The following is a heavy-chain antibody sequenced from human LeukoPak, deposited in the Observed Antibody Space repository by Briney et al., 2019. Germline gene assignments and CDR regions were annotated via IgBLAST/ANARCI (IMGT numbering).Heavy chain of an antibody. CDR1: GYTFTSYD. CDR2: ISAYNGNT. CDR3: AVTHSGIYYSYFDY. Sequence: ASVKVSCKASGYTFTSYDISWVRQAPGRGLEWMGWISAYNGNTNYAQKLQGRVTMTTDTSTSTAYMELRSLRSDDTAVYYCAVTHSGIYYSYFDYWGQGTLVTVSS. J-gene: IGHJ4*02. V-gene: IGHV1-18*01. D-gene: IGHD3-10*01.